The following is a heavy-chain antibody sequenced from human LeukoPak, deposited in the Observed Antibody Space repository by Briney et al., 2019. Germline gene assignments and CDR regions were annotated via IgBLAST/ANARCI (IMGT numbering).Heavy chain of an antibody. V-gene: IGHV3-21*04. Sequence: AGSMRLSCAVSALTLSSYSMKWDRQVAEKVLEWVSSILRSSSYIDCADSVKGRFTISRDNAKNSLYLQMNSLRAEDTAVYYCANWDYSYYYGMDVWGQGTTVTVSS. CDR2: ILRSSSYI. CDR1: ALTLSSYS. CDR3: ANWDYSYYYGMDV. J-gene: IGHJ6*02. D-gene: IGHD4-4*01.